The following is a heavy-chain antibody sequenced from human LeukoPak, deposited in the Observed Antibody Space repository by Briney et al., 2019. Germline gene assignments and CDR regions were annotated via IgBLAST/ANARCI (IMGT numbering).Heavy chain of an antibody. D-gene: IGHD3-10*01. Sequence: PGGSLRLSRAASTFTFTTYSMIWVRQAPGKGLEWVSSISSTSSYIYYADSVKGRFTISRDNAKNSLYLQMNSLRAEDTALYYCARATYYYGSGSYYAGAQSYWGQGTLVTVSS. J-gene: IGHJ4*02. CDR3: ARATYYYGSGSYYAGAQSY. CDR2: ISSTSSYI. V-gene: IGHV3-21*04. CDR1: TFTFTTYS.